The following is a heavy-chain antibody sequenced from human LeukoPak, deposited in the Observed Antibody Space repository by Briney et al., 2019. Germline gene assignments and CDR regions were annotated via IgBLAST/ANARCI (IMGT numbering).Heavy chain of an antibody. CDR1: GGSLNNYY. D-gene: IGHD3-9*01. V-gene: IGHV4-59*08. CDR2: IYYRGST. J-gene: IGHJ6*02. CDR3: ARQKTAPPIFEYYGMDI. Sequence: SETQSLTCTVSGGSLNNYYWSWIRQPPGKGLEWIGYIYYRGSTTYKPSLQNRLSISVDTSKNQFSLNLRSVTAADTAVYYCARQKTAPPIFEYYGMDIWGQGTTVTVSS.